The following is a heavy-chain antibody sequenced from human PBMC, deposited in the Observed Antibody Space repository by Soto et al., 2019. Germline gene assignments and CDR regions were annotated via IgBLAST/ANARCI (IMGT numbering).Heavy chain of an antibody. D-gene: IGHD3-22*01. CDR3: AREGKDSSGPPGY. CDR2: ISAYNGNT. V-gene: IGHV1-18*01. J-gene: IGHJ4*02. Sequence: ASVKVSCKASGYTFTNFGISWVRQAPGQGLEWMGWISAYNGNTNYAQKFQGRVTMTRNTSISTAYMELSSLRSEDTAVYYCAREGKDSSGPPGYWGQGTLVTVSS. CDR1: GYTFTNFG.